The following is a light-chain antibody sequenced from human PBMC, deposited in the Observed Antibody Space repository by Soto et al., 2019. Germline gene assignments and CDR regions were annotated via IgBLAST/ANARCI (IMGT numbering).Light chain of an antibody. CDR1: SSNIGAGYE. CDR3: QSYDSSQSGSHYV. Sequence: QSALAQPPSVSGAPGQRVTISCTGSSSNIGAGYEVHWYQQLPGTAPKLLMYGNTNRPSGVPDRFSGSKSGTSASLAITGLQAEDEADYYCQSYDSSQSGSHYVFGTGTKVTVL. J-gene: IGLJ1*01. CDR2: GNT. V-gene: IGLV1-40*01.